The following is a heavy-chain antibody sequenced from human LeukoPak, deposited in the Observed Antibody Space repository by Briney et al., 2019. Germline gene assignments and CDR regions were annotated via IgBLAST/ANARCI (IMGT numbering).Heavy chain of an antibody. V-gene: IGHV1-46*01. Sequence: ASVKVSCKASGYTFTSYYMHWVRQAPGQGLEWMGIINSSGGSTTYAQKFQGRVTMTRDMSTSTVYMELSSLRSEDTAVYYCARGARGYYFLLDYWGQGTLVTVSS. CDR1: GYTFTSYY. CDR2: INSSGGST. D-gene: IGHD3-10*01. CDR3: ARGARGYYFLLDY. J-gene: IGHJ4*02.